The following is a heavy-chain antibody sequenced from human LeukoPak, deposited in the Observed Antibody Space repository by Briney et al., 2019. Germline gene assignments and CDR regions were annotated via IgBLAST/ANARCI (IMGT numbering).Heavy chain of an antibody. D-gene: IGHD3-10*01. J-gene: IGHJ4*02. CDR1: GLTFDDYA. Sequence: GGSLRLSCAASGLTFDDYAMHWVRQAPGKGLEWVSGISWNSGSIGYADSVKGRFTISRDNAKNSLYLQMNSLRAEDTALYYCAKDIGSRMVRGVSSDYWGQETLVTVSS. V-gene: IGHV3-9*01. CDR2: ISWNSGSI. CDR3: AKDIGSRMVRGVSSDY.